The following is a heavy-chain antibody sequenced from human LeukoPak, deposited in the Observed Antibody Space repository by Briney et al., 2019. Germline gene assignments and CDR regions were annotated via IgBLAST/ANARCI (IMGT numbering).Heavy chain of an antibody. CDR3: ARDLRYCTNGVCPHDY. CDR2: ISSNGGST. J-gene: IGHJ4*02. CDR1: GFTFSSYA. V-gene: IGHV3-64*04. D-gene: IGHD2-8*01. Sequence: GGSLRLSCSASGFTFSSYAMHWVRQAPGKGLEYVSAISSNGGSTYYADSVKGRFTISRDNSKNTLYLQMNSLRAEDTAVYYCARDLRYCTNGVCPHDYWGQGTLVTVSS.